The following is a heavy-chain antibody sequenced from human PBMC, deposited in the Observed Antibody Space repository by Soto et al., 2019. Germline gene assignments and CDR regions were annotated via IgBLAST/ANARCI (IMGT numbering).Heavy chain of an antibody. CDR2: INQGGSEK. CDR3: VKDDGDYSFDY. D-gene: IGHD4-17*01. Sequence: GGSLRLSCAASGFTFSNYWMSWVRQAPGKGLEWVAKINQGGSEKWSADSVKGRSTISRDNAKNSLYLQLNSLGAEDTAVYYCVKDDGDYSFDYWGQGTLVTVSS. CDR1: GFTFSNYW. V-gene: IGHV3-7*03. J-gene: IGHJ4*02.